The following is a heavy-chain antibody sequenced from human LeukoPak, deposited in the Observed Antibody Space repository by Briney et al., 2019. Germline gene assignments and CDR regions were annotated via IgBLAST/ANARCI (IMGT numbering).Heavy chain of an antibody. CDR3: AREFVVVTACPWFDP. CDR2: IIPIFGTA. D-gene: IGHD2-21*02. V-gene: IGHV1-69*06. CDR1: GGTFSSYA. J-gene: IGHJ5*02. Sequence: SVKVSCKASGGTFSSYAISWVRQAPGQGLEWMGGIIPIFGTANYAQKFQGRVTITADKSTSTAYMELSSLRSEDTAVYYCAREFVVVTACPWFDPWGQGTLVTVSS.